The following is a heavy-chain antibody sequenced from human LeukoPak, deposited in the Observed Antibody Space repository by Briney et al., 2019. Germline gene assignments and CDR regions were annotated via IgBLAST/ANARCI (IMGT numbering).Heavy chain of an antibody. V-gene: IGHV1-2*06. Sequence: ASVKVSCKASGYTFTGYYMHWVRQAPGQGLEWMGRINPNSGGTSYAQKFQGRVTMTRDTSISTAYMELSRLRSDDTAVYYCARGGDCSSTSCYLRRNWFDPWGQGTLVTVSS. CDR3: ARGGDCSSTSCYLRRNWFDP. D-gene: IGHD2-2*01. CDR2: INPNSGGT. CDR1: GYTFTGYY. J-gene: IGHJ5*02.